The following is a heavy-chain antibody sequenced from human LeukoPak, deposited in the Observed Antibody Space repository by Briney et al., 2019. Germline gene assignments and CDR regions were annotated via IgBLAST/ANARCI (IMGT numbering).Heavy chain of an antibody. CDR1: GGSISSHY. Sequence: SETLSLTCNVSGGSISSHYWSWIRQPAGKGLEWIGRMYARGSTTYNPSLKSRVNISLDTSKNHFSLKLTSVTAADTAVYYCARAHCGGDCYLGDAFDVWGQGTLVTVSS. CDR2: MYARGST. V-gene: IGHV4-4*07. CDR3: ARAHCGGDCYLGDAFDV. J-gene: IGHJ3*01. D-gene: IGHD2-21*02.